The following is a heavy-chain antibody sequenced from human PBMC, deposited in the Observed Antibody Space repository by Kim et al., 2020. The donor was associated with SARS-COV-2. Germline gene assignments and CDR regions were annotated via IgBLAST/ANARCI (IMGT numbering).Heavy chain of an antibody. V-gene: IGHV1-69*13. Sequence: SVKVSCKASGGTFSSYAISWVRQAPGQGLEWMGGIIPIFGTANYAQKFQGRVTITADESTSTAYMELSSLRSEDTAVYYCARVTGSSGYYYVPNWFDPWGQGTLVTVSS. J-gene: IGHJ5*02. CDR1: GGTFSSYA. CDR3: ARVTGSSGYYYVPNWFDP. CDR2: IIPIFGTA. D-gene: IGHD3-22*01.